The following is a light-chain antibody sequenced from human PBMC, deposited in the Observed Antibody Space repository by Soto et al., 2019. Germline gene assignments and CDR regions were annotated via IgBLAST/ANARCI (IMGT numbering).Light chain of an antibody. Sequence: EIVLTQSPGTLSLSPGERATLYCRASQSVSSSYLAWYQRKPGQAPRLLIFGPSSRATGIPDRFSGGGSGTDFTLTISRLEPEDFAVYYCQQYGSLITFGQGTRLEIK. V-gene: IGKV3-20*01. CDR2: GPS. CDR3: QQYGSLIT. CDR1: QSVSSSY. J-gene: IGKJ5*01.